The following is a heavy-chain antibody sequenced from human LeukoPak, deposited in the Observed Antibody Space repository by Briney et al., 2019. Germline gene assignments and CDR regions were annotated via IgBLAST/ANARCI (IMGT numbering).Heavy chain of an antibody. CDR1: GGSISYYY. J-gene: IGHJ6*02. D-gene: IGHD3-10*01. Sequence: SETLSLTCTVSGGSISYYYWSWIRQHPGKGLECIGYIYYSGSTYYNPSLKSRVTISVDTSKNQFSLKLSSVTAADTAVYYCARDLNYYGSGLNYYYGMDVWGQRTTVTVSS. CDR3: ARDLNYYGSGLNYYYGMDV. CDR2: IYYSGST. V-gene: IGHV4-31*03.